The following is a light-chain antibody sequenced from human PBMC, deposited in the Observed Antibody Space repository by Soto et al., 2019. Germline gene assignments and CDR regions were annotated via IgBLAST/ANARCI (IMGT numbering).Light chain of an antibody. CDR1: QNIRNY. CDR3: QQSYTAVFA. J-gene: IGKJ3*01. V-gene: IGKV1-39*01. Sequence: DIQMTQSPSSLSASVGDRVTITCRTSQNIRNYLNWYQQRPGKAPKLLIYGASSLQGGVPSRFSGSGSETDFTLTINNLQPEDFATYYCQQSYTAVFAFGPGTKVNVK. CDR2: GAS.